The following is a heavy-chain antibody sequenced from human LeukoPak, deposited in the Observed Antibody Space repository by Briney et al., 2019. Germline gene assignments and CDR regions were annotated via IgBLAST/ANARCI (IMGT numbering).Heavy chain of an antibody. Sequence: GGSLRLSCAASEFTFSSHWMSWVRQAPGKGLEWVANINQDGSEKYYVDSVKGRFTISRDNAKNSLYLQMNSLRAEDTAVYYCAREGGGNWFDPWGQGTLVTVSS. CDR1: EFTFSSHW. V-gene: IGHV3-7*03. CDR3: AREGGGNWFDP. J-gene: IGHJ5*02. D-gene: IGHD3-16*01. CDR2: INQDGSEK.